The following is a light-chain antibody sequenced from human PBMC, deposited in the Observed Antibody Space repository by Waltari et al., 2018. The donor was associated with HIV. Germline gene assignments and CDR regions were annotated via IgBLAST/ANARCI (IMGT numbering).Light chain of an antibody. V-gene: IGLV1-36*01. Sequence: QSVLTRPPSVSEAPRQRVTISCSGSNSNIGNNAVNWYQQLPGKAPKLLIYYDDLLPSGVSDRFSGSKSGTSASLAISGLQSEDEADYYCAAWDDSLNGWVFGGGTKLTVL. CDR3: AAWDDSLNGWV. CDR1: NSNIGNNA. J-gene: IGLJ3*02. CDR2: YDD.